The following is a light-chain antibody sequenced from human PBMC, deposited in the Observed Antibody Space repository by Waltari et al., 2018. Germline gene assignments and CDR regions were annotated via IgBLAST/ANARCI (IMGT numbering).Light chain of an antibody. CDR2: YDR. V-gene: IGLV3-21*04. Sequence: SYVVTQPPSVSVAPGATATITCGGDKIGTYSVHWYKQKAGQAPVLVIFYDRDRPSGIPDRFSGSNSGNTATLTISRVEAGDEARYYCHVWHPHVDPGVFGTGTEVTVL. CDR1: KIGTYS. CDR3: HVWHPHVDPGV. J-gene: IGLJ1*01.